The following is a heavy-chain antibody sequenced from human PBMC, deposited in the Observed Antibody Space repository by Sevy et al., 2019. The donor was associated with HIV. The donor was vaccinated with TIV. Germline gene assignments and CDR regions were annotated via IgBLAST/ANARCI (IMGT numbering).Heavy chain of an antibody. CDR2: INTDGSST. CDR3: ARGGYGSRSVDGDY. V-gene: IGHV3-74*01. D-gene: IGHD6-13*01. Sequence: GGSLRLSCAASGFTFSSYWMHWVRQAPGKGLVWVSRINTDGSSTSYADSVKGRFSISRDNAKNTQYLQMNSLSAEDTAVYYCARGGYGSRSVDGDYWGQGTLVTVSS. CDR1: GFTFSSYW. J-gene: IGHJ4*02.